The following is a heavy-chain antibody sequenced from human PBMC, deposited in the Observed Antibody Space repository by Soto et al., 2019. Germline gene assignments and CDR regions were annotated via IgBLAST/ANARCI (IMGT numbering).Heavy chain of an antibody. CDR2: ISYDGSNK. CDR3: AKDSCSGGSCYSGLFDY. D-gene: IGHD2-15*01. Sequence: GGSLRLSCAASGFTFSSYGMHWVRQAPGKGLEWVAVISYDGSNKYYADSVKGRFTISRDNSKNTLYLQMNSLRAEDTAVYYCAKDSCSGGSCYSGLFDYWGQGTLVTVSS. CDR1: GFTFSSYG. J-gene: IGHJ4*02. V-gene: IGHV3-30*18.